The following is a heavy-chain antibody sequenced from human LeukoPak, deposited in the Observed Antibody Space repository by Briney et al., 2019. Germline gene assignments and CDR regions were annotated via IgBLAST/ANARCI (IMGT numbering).Heavy chain of an antibody. CDR1: GYTLTELS. V-gene: IGHV1-24*01. CDR3: ATVTRPFGVVIDPAPFDY. Sequence: GASVKVSCKVSGYTLTELSMHWVRQAPGKGLEWMGGFDPEDGETIYAQKFQGRVTMAEDTSTDTAYMELSSLRSEDTAVYYCATVTRPFGVVIDPAPFDYWGQGTLVTVSS. J-gene: IGHJ4*02. CDR2: FDPEDGET. D-gene: IGHD3-3*01.